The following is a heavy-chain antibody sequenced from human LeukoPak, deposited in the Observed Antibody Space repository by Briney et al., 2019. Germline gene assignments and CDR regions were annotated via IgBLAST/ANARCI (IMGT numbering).Heavy chain of an antibody. CDR1: GYTFTSYG. CDR2: ISAYNGNT. V-gene: IGHV1-18*01. J-gene: IGHJ5*02. D-gene: IGHD6-19*01. CDR3: ARDRFGWEQWLHVFDP. Sequence: GASVKVSFKASGYTFTSYGINWVRQAPGQGLDWMGWISAYNGNTHYAQKLQGRVTMTTATSTSTAYMELRSLRSDDAAVYYCARDRFGWEQWLHVFDPWGQGTLVTVSS.